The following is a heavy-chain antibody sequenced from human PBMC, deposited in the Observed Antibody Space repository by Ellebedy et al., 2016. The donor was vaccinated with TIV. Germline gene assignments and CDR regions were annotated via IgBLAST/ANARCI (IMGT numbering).Heavy chain of an antibody. V-gene: IGHV3-72*01. Sequence: GGSLRLXXATSGFTFDYAWMGWVRQAPGKGLEWVARIRNKANSYATHYVASVKGRFSISRDDSKKSLYLQMNSLKTEDTAVYFCARVALRTVADTRVGRYFDYWGQGTLVTVSS. CDR2: IRNKANSYAT. CDR3: ARVALRTVADTRVGRYFDY. D-gene: IGHD6-19*01. CDR1: GFTFDYAW. J-gene: IGHJ4*02.